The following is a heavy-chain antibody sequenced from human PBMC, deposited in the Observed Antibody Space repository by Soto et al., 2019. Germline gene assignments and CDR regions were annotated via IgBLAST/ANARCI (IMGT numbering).Heavy chain of an antibody. CDR1: GFTFSSYS. CDR3: ARDRLRFFKYYYYYMDV. CDR2: ISSSSSTI. D-gene: IGHD3-3*01. V-gene: IGHV3-48*01. Sequence: GGSLRLSCAASGFTFSSYSMNWVRQAPGKGLEWVSYISSSSSTIYYADSVKGRFTISRDNAKNSLYLQMNSLRAEDTAVYYCARDRLRFFKYYYYYMDVWGKGTTVTVSS. J-gene: IGHJ6*03.